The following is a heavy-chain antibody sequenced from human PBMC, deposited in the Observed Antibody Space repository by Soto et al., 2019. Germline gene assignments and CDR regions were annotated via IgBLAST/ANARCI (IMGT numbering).Heavy chain of an antibody. CDR3: ARGYYYDSSGYYPSDY. D-gene: IGHD3-22*01. Sequence: GVSLRLSCAASGFTFSSYAMHWVRQAPGKGLEWVAVISYDGSNKYYADSVKGRFTISRDNSKNTLYLQMNSLRAEDTAVYYCARGYYYDSSGYYPSDYWGQGTLVTVSS. CDR1: GFTFSSYA. V-gene: IGHV3-30-3*01. CDR2: ISYDGSNK. J-gene: IGHJ4*02.